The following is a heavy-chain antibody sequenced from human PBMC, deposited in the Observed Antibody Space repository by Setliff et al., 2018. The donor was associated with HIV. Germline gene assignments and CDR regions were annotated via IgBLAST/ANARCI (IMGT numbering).Heavy chain of an antibody. V-gene: IGHV3-21*04. CDR1: GFTFSSYA. Sequence: TSETLSLSCAASGFTFSSYAMSWVRQAPGKGLEWVSSISSSGSTIYYADSVKGRFTISRDNAKNSLYLQMNSLRAEDTAVYYCAKDGHDQDHYYHMDVWGEGTTVTVSS. D-gene: IGHD1-1*01. CDR3: AKDGHDQDHYYHMDV. J-gene: IGHJ6*03. CDR2: ISSSGSTI.